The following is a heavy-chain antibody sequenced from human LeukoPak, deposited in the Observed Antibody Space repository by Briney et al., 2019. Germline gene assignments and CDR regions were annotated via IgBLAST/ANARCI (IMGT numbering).Heavy chain of an antibody. D-gene: IGHD3-22*01. CDR3: AMIKEG. J-gene: IGHJ4*02. CDR1: GFTFSNNW. Sequence: GGSLRLSCAASGFTFSNNWMHWVRQAPGKGLVWVSRINSDGRTTTYADSVKGRFTISRDNAKNALYLQMNSLRAEDTAVYYCAMIKEGWGQGTLVTVSS. V-gene: IGHV3-74*01. CDR2: INSDGRTT.